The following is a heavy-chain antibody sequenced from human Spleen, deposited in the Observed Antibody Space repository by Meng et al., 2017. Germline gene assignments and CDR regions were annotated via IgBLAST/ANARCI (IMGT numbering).Heavy chain of an antibody. J-gene: IGHJ6*02. Sequence: ASVKVSCKASGYTFTSYGISWVRQAPGQGLEWMGWISAYNGNTNYAQKLQGRVTMTTDTSTSTAYMELSSLRSEDTAVYYCAANPTATVTTTYYYGMDVWGQGTTVTVSS. CDR3: AANPTATVTTTYYYGMDV. V-gene: IGHV1-18*01. CDR2: ISAYNGNT. D-gene: IGHD4-17*01. CDR1: GYTFTSYG.